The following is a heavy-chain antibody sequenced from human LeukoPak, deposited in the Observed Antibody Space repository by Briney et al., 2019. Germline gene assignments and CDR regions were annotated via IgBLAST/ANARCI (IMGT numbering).Heavy chain of an antibody. CDR2: INRSGST. J-gene: IGHJ4*02. CDR3: ARGGGRRLIVVVPAALYYFDY. V-gene: IGHV4-34*01. D-gene: IGHD2-2*01. CDR1: GGSFSGYY. Sequence: SETLSLTCAVYGGSFSGYYWSWIRQPPGKGLEWIGEINRSGSTNYNPSLKSRVTISVDTSKNQFSLKLSSVTAADTAVYYRARGGGRRLIVVVPAALYYFDYWGQGTLVTVSS.